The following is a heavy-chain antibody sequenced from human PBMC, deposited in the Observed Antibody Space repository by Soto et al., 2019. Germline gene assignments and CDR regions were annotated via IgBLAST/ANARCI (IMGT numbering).Heavy chain of an antibody. CDR1: GYTFTDYD. D-gene: IGHD3-16*01. CDR3: ARNLYNTGEGDH. V-gene: IGHV1-8*02. J-gene: IGHJ5*02. CDR2: MTPNSGNT. Sequence: QVQLMQSGAEVRKPGASVKVSCRASGYTFTDYDINWVRQATGQGLEWLGWMTPNSGNTGYALKFQGRVTLKRDISRSTAYMELSSLTSEDTAVYYCARNLYNTGEGDHWGQGTLVTVSS.